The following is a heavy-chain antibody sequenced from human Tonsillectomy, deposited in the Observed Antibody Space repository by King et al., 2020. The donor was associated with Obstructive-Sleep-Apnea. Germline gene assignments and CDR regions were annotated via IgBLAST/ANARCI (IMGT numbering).Heavy chain of an antibody. CDR3: AKDVDYDYVWGSYRGEPVDY. CDR1: GFTFSNYA. J-gene: IGHJ4*02. D-gene: IGHD3-16*02. V-gene: IGHV3-23*04. CDR2: IIGGGSRT. Sequence: VQLVESGGGLVQPGGSLRLSCAASGFTFSNYAMSWVRQAPGKGLEWVSGIIGGGSRTYYADSVKGRFTISRDTSRNTLYLQVNSLRAEDTAVYYCAKDVDYDYVWGSYRGEPVDYWGQGTLVTVSS.